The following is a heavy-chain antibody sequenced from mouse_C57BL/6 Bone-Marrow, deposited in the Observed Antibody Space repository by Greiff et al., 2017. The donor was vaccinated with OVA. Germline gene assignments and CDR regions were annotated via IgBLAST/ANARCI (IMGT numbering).Heavy chain of an antibody. CDR1: GFNIKDDY. D-gene: IGHD1-2*01. J-gene: IGHJ2*01. CDR3: TTSYSYYFDY. V-gene: IGHV14-4*01. CDR2: IDPENGDT. Sequence: EVQLKQSGAELVRPGASVKLSCTASGFNIKDDYMHWVKQRPEQGLEWIGWIDPENGDTEYASKFQGKATITADTSSNTAYLQLSSPTSEDTAVYYCTTSYSYYFDYWGQGTTLTVSS.